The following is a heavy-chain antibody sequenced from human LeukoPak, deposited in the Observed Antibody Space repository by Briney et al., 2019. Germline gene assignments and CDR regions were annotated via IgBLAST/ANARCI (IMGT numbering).Heavy chain of an antibody. V-gene: IGHV3-21*01. CDR1: GFTFSSYS. Sequence: GGSLRLSCAASGFTFSSYSMNWVRQAPGKGLEWVSSISSSSSYIYYADSVKGRFTISRDNAKNSLYLQMNSLRAEDTAVYYCARDSGWFSYYFDYWGQGTLVTVSS. J-gene: IGHJ4*02. D-gene: IGHD6-19*01. CDR2: ISSSSSYI. CDR3: ARDSGWFSYYFDY.